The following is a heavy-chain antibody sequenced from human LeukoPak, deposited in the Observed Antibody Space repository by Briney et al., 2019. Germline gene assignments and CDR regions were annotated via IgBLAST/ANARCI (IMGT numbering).Heavy chain of an antibody. CDR2: IYPGDSDT. J-gene: IGHJ6*02. CDR3: ARLLNDIVVVPAARHAYYYGMDV. V-gene: IGHV5-51*01. Sequence: GESLKISCQGSGSSFTSYWIGWVRQLPGKGLEWMGIIYPGDSDTRYSPSFQGQVTISADKSISTAYLQWSSLKASDTAMYYCARLLNDIVVVPAARHAYYYGMDVWGQGTTVTVSS. CDR1: GSSFTSYW. D-gene: IGHD2-2*01.